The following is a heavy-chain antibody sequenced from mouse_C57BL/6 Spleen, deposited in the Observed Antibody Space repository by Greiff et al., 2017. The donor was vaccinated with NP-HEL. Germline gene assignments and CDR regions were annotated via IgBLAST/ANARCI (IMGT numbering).Heavy chain of an antibody. CDR1: GYTFTSYW. D-gene: IGHD1-1*01. J-gene: IGHJ1*03. CDR3: ARGATTVHWYFDV. V-gene: IGHV1-52*01. Sequence: VQLQQPGAELVRPGSSVKLSCKASGYTFTSYWMHWVKQRPIQGLEWIGNIDPSDSETHYNQKFKDKATLTVDKSSSTAYMQLSSLTSEDSAVYYCARGATTVHWYFDVWGTGTTVTVSS. CDR2: IDPSDSET.